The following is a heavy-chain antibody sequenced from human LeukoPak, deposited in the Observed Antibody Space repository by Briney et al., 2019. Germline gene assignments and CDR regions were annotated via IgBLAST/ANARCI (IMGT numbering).Heavy chain of an antibody. Sequence: GASVKVSCKASGYTFTSYGISWVRQAPGQGLEWMRWISAYNGNTNYAQKFQGRVTITADKSTSTAYMELSSLRSEDTAVYYCARAEQQLPTSLWSNWFDPWGQGTLVTVSS. CDR3: ARAEQQLPTSLWSNWFDP. J-gene: IGHJ5*02. V-gene: IGHV1-18*01. D-gene: IGHD6-13*01. CDR2: ISAYNGNT. CDR1: GYTFTSYG.